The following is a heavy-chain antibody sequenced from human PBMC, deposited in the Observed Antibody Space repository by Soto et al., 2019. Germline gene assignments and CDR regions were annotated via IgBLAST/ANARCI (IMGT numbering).Heavy chain of an antibody. Sequence: GGSLRLSCAASGFTFSSYSMNWVRQAPGKGLEWVSSISSSSSYIYYADSVKGRFTISRDNAKNSLYLQMNSLRAEDTAVYYCARDRGIAAAGRPDAFDIWGQGTMVTVSS. V-gene: IGHV3-21*01. J-gene: IGHJ3*02. CDR3: ARDRGIAAAGRPDAFDI. CDR2: ISSSSSYI. D-gene: IGHD6-13*01. CDR1: GFTFSSYS.